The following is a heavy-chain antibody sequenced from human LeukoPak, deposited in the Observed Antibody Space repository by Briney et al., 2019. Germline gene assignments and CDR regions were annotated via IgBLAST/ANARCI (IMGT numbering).Heavy chain of an antibody. CDR2: IYRSGGT. Sequence: PSETLSLTCTVSGYSISSGYYWGWIRQSPGKGLEWIGTIYRSGGTYYNPSLKSRVTISVDTSKNQFSLKLSSVTAADTAVYYCARLADYGGTHWGQGTLVTVSS. D-gene: IGHD4-23*01. V-gene: IGHV4-38-2*02. CDR1: GYSISSGYY. J-gene: IGHJ4*02. CDR3: ARLADYGGTH.